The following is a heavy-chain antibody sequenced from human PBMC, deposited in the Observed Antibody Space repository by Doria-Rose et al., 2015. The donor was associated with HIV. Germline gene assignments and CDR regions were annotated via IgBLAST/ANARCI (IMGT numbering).Heavy chain of an antibody. CDR2: NFSDDER. D-gene: IGHD6-13*01. CDR1: GVSLSSPGMG. Sequence: QVTLKESGPVLVKPTETLTLTCTVSGVSLSSPGMGVSWIRQPPGKALEWLANNFSDDERSYKTSLKSRHTITRGTSKSQVVLTMTDMDPVDTATYYCARIKSSRWYHKYYFDFWGQGTLVIVSA. V-gene: IGHV2-26*01. J-gene: IGHJ4*02. CDR3: ARIKSSRWYHKYYFDF.